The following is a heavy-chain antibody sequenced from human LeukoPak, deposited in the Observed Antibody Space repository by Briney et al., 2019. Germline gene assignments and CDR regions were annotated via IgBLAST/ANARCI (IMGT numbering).Heavy chain of an antibody. V-gene: IGHV1-2*02. Sequence: GASVKVPCKASGYTFTVYFMHWVRQAPGQGLEWMGWINPNCGGTNYAQKFQGRVTMTRDTSISTAYMELSRLRSDDTAVYYCARELNYDSSGYYFDYWGQGTLVTVSS. CDR2: INPNCGGT. D-gene: IGHD3-22*01. CDR3: ARELNYDSSGYYFDY. J-gene: IGHJ4*02. CDR1: GYTFTVYF.